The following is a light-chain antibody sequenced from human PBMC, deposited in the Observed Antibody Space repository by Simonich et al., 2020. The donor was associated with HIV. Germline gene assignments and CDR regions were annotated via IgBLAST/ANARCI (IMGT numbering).Light chain of an antibody. CDR2: DVR. J-gene: IGLJ3*02. CDR3: SSYTSSSSWV. V-gene: IGLV2-14*01. CDR1: SSDVGGYNY. Sequence: QSALTQPASVSGSPGQSITISCTGTSSDVGGYNYFSWYQQLPGKAPKLMIYDVRKRPSGVSNRFFGAKSGNTASLTISGLQAEEEADYYCSSYTSSSSWVFGGGTKLTVL.